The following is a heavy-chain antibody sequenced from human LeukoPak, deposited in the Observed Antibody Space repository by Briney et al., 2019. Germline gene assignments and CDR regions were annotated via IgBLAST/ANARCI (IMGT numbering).Heavy chain of an antibody. CDR2: ISGHNGNT. Sequence: ASVKVSCKASGYIFSSYYISWVRQAPGQGPEWMGWISGHNGNTKYAQKVQGRVTVTADTSTSTAYMELRSLTSDDTAVYYCVRDLIRGGSYFWGQGTLVTVSS. CDR3: VRDLIRGGSYF. D-gene: IGHD2-15*01. V-gene: IGHV1-18*01. CDR1: GYIFSSYY. J-gene: IGHJ4*02.